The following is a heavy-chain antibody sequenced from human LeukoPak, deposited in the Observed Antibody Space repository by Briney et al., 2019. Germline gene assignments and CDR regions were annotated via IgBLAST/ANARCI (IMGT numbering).Heavy chain of an antibody. D-gene: IGHD6-6*01. Sequence: PSETLSLTCAVSGGSISSSNWWSWVRQPLGKGLEWIGEINHSGSTNYNPSLKSRVTISVDTSKNQFSLKLSSVTAADTAVYYCARRSIAARCWFDPWGQGTLVTVSS. CDR3: ARRSIAARCWFDP. CDR2: INHSGST. CDR1: GGSISSSNW. V-gene: IGHV4-4*02. J-gene: IGHJ5*02.